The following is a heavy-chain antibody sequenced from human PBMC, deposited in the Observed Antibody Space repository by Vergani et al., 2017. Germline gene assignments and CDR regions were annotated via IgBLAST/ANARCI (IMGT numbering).Heavy chain of an antibody. J-gene: IGHJ6*02. CDR3: AREKMVWGYGDVYYYGMDV. CDR1: GFTFSSYS. CDR2: ISSSSSYI. V-gene: IGHV3-21*01. Sequence: EVQLVESGGGLVKPGGSLRLSCAASGFTFSSYSMNWVRQAPGKGLEWVSSISSSSSYIYYADSVKGRFTISRDNAKNSLYLQMNSLRAEDTAVYYCAREKMVWGYGDVYYYGMDVWGQGTTVTVSS. D-gene: IGHD4-17*01.